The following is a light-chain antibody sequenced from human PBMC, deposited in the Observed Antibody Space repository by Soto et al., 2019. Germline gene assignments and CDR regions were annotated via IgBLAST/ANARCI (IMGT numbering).Light chain of an antibody. CDR2: RNS. J-gene: IGLJ2*01. CDR1: SSNIGSNF. V-gene: IGLV1-47*01. Sequence: QPVLTQPPSASGTPGQRVTISCSGSSSNIGSNFVYWYQQLPGTAPKLLIYRNSQRPSGVPDRFSGSKSGTSASLAISGLRSEDEADYYCATCNDSLSGVVFGGGTKLTVL. CDR3: ATCNDSLSGVV.